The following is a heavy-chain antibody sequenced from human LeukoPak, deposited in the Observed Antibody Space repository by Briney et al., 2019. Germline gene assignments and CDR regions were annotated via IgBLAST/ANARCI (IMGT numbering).Heavy chain of an antibody. CDR3: ARGRAYYDSTGYYY. CDR2: IYYSGNT. V-gene: IGHV4-59*01. D-gene: IGHD3-22*01. J-gene: IGHJ4*02. Sequence: SETLSLTCTVSGGPMTSYYWSWIRHPPGKGLEWIGHIYYSGNTKYNPSLKSRVIISVDTSKNQFSLKLSSVTAADTAVYYCARGRAYYDSTGYYYWGQGALVTVSS. CDR1: GGPMTSYY.